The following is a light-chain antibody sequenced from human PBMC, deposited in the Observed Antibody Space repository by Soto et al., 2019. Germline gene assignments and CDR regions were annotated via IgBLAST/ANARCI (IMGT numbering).Light chain of an antibody. CDR3: QQRSNWPPKT. V-gene: IGKV3-11*01. CDR1: QSVSSY. J-gene: IGKJ5*01. Sequence: PGERATLSCRASQSVSSYLAWYQQKPGQAPRLLIYDASNRATGIPARFSGSGSGTDFTLTISSLEPEDFAVYYCQQRSNWPPKTFGQGTRLEIK. CDR2: DAS.